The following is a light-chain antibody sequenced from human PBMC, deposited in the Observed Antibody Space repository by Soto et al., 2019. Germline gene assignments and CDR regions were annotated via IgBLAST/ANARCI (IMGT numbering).Light chain of an antibody. CDR3: GTWDSSLSAGV. J-gene: IGLJ1*01. Sequence: QSVLTQPPSVSAAPGQKVTISCSGRSSNIRNNYVSWYQQLPGTAPKLLIYENNKRPSGIPDRFSGSKSGTSATLGITGLQTGDEADYYCGTWDSSLSAGVFGTGTKVTVL. CDR2: ENN. CDR1: SSNIRNNY. V-gene: IGLV1-51*02.